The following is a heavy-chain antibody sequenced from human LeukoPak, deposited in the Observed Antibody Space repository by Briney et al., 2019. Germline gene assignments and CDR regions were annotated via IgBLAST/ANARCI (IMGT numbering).Heavy chain of an antibody. CDR3: ARGIASGIDFFDP. CDR1: GFIFSVYW. V-gene: IGHV3-7*01. D-gene: IGHD6-13*01. Sequence: GGSLRLSCAASGFIFSVYWMTWVRQAPGKGLEWVANIREDGSEQYYVDSVRGRFTISRDNAKNSLYLQMNSLRAEDTAVYYCARGIASGIDFFDPWGQGTLVTVSS. J-gene: IGHJ5*02. CDR2: IREDGSEQ.